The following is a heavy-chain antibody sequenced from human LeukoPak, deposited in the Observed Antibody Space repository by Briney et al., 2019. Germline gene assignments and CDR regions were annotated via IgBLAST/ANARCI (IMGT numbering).Heavy chain of an antibody. D-gene: IGHD3-22*01. Sequence: SETLSLTCTVSGXSISSFYGSWIRQPPGKGLEWIGFIYYSGSTNYSPSLKSRVTISVDTSKNQFSLKLSSVTAADTAVYYCARGKGPYDSSGYFLYWGQGTLVTVSS. J-gene: IGHJ4*02. V-gene: IGHV4-59*01. CDR2: IYYSGST. CDR3: ARGKGPYDSSGYFLY. CDR1: GXSISSFY.